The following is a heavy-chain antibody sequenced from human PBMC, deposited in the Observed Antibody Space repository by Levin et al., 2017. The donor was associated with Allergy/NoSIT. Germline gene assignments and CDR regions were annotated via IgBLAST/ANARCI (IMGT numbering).Heavy chain of an antibody. CDR1: GYTFTRYY. V-gene: IGHV1-2*02. CDR3: ARGKNVPALEFDY. Sequence: ASVKVSCKASGYTFTRYYMHWVRQAPGQGLEWVGWINPNSGATSFAQKFQGRVTVTRDTSINTAYMDLSSLTSDDTATYYCARGKNVPALEFDYWGQGTLVTVSS. J-gene: IGHJ4*02. CDR2: INPNSGAT.